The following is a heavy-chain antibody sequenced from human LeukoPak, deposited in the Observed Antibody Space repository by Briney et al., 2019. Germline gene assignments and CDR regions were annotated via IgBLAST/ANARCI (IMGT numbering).Heavy chain of an antibody. V-gene: IGHV4-59*01. J-gene: IGHJ5*02. Sequence: SETLSLTCTVSGGSISSYYWSWIRQPPGEGLEWVGYIYYSGSTNYNPSLKSRVTISVDTSKNQFSLKLSSVTAADTAVYYCAREGGSSSWYMGWFDPWGQGTLVTVSS. CDR3: AREGGSSSWYMGWFDP. CDR2: IYYSGST. D-gene: IGHD6-13*01. CDR1: GGSISSYY.